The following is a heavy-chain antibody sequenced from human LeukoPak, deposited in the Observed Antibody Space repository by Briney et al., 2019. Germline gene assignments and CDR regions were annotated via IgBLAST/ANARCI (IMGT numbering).Heavy chain of an antibody. CDR1: GFTFSSYG. V-gene: IGHV3-23*01. CDR3: AKNTYYYGSGSYGFDY. CDR2: ISGSGGST. J-gene: IGHJ4*02. D-gene: IGHD3-10*01. Sequence: GGSLRLSCAASGFTFSSYGMSWVRQAPGKGLEWVSAISGSGGSTYYADSVKGRFTISRDNSKNTLYLQMNSLRAEDTAVYYCAKNTYYYGSGSYGFDYWGQGTLVTVSS.